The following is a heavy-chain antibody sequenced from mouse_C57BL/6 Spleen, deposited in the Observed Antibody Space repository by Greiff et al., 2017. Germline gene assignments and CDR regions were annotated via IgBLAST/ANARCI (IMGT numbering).Heavy chain of an antibody. CDR1: GYTFTSYW. CDR2: INPSNGGT. J-gene: IGHJ2*01. CDR3: ARRRAFYYDYDGDFDY. D-gene: IGHD2-4*01. Sequence: QVQLQQSGTELVKPGASVKLSCKASGYTFTSYWMHWVKQRPGQGLEWIGNINPSNGGTNYNEKFKSKATLTVDKSSSTAYMQLSSLTSEDSAVYYCARRRAFYYDYDGDFDYWGQGTTLTVSS. V-gene: IGHV1-53*01.